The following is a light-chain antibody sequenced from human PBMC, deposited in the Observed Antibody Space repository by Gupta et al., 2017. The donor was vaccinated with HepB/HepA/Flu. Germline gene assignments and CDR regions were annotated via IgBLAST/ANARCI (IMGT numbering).Light chain of an antibody. V-gene: IGKV1-39*01. J-gene: IGKJ2*02. Sequence: QLPPSPSSISASFGDRVPITCRASRSISTYLNWYQQKTGKANRLLIDAASSLQSEGSSRGRGSGSGTLCTTNSSSLQQEDGATYLGQQTDDNRGNFGQGTKV. CDR2: AAS. CDR3: QQTDDNRGN. CDR1: RSISTY.